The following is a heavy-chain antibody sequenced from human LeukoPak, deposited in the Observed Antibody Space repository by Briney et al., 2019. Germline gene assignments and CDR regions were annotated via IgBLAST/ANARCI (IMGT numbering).Heavy chain of an antibody. D-gene: IGHD4-23*01. CDR3: ARGPVDYFDY. CDR2: ISSSSSYI. V-gene: IGHV3-21*01. J-gene: IGHJ4*02. Sequence: GGSLRLSCAAPGFTFSSYSMNWVRQAPGKGLEWVSSISSSSSYIYYADSVKGRFTISRDNAKNSLYLQMNSLRAEDTAVYYCARGPVDYFDYWGQGTLVTVSS. CDR1: GFTFSSYS.